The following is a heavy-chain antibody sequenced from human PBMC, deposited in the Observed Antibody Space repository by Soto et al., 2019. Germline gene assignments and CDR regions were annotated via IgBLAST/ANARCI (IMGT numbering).Heavy chain of an antibody. CDR3: AVIPIGFDP. CDR2: INAVDSGT. V-gene: IGHV3-74*01. D-gene: IGHD2-21*01. CDR1: GFAFKTSW. Sequence: LRLSCAASGFAFKTSWMHGVRQAPAEGLVWDSRINAVDSGTTYANSVNGRFIVSSDDANNILYLQMNTLLAEATAVYYYAVIPIGFDPCGKRTLVVVAS. J-gene: IGHJ5*02.